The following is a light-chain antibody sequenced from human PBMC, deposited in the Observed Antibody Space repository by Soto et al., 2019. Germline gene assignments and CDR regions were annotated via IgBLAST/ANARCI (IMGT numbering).Light chain of an antibody. V-gene: IGKV3-11*01. CDR2: DAS. J-gene: IGKJ4*01. CDR1: QSVSSY. CDR3: QQRSNWHPT. Sequence: EIVLTQSPATLSLSPGERATLSCRASQSVSSYLAWYQQKPGQAPRLLIYDASNRATGIPARFSGSGSGTDCTLTISSLEPEDFALYYCQQRSNWHPTCDGGTKVEIK.